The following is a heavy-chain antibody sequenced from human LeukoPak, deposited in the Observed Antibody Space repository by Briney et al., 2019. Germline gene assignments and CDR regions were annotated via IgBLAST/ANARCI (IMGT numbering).Heavy chain of an antibody. Sequence: GASVKVSCKASGYTFTSYGISWVRQAPGQGLEWMGWISAYNGNTNYAQKLQGRVTMTTDTSTSTAYMELRSLRSDDTAVYYCARESSSPGAAANYYMDVWGKGTTVTISS. D-gene: IGHD6-13*01. CDR1: GYTFTSYG. V-gene: IGHV1-18*01. CDR2: ISAYNGNT. J-gene: IGHJ6*03. CDR3: ARESSSPGAAANYYMDV.